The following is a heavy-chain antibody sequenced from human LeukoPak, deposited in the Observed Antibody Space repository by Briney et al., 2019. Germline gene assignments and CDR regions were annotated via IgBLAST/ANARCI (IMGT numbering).Heavy chain of an antibody. D-gene: IGHD6-19*01. CDR3: AYISIAVEDAFDI. V-gene: IGHV3-23*01. J-gene: IGHJ3*02. CDR2: SSGSGGST. Sequence: RPSETLSLTCTVSGGSISSSSYYWGWVRQAPGKGLEWVSASSGSGGSTYYADSVKGRFTIPRDNSKNTLYLQMNSLRAEDTAVYYCAYISIAVEDAFDIWGQGTMVTVSS. CDR1: GGSISSSSYY.